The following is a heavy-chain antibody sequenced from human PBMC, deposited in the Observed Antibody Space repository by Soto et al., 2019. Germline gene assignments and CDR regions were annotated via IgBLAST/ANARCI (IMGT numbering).Heavy chain of an antibody. J-gene: IGHJ4*02. D-gene: IGHD2-21*02. Sequence: SETLSLTCTVSGGSISSSSYYWSWIRQPPGKGLEWIGYIYYSGSTYYNPSLKSRVTISVDTSKNQFSLKLSSVTAADTAVYYCARGGIVVVTATRYFDYWGQGTLVTVSS. V-gene: IGHV4-30-4*01. CDR2: IYYSGST. CDR3: ARGGIVVVTATRYFDY. CDR1: GGSISSSSYY.